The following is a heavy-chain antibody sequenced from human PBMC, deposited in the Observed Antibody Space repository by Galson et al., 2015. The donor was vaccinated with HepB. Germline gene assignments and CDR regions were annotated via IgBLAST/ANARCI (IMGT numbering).Heavy chain of an antibody. CDR3: ARVGVVPAAILEYYYYYGMDV. J-gene: IGHJ6*02. CDR2: IIPIFGTA. V-gene: IGHV1-69*13. Sequence: SVKVSCKASGGTFSSYAISWVRQAPGQGLEWMGGIIPIFGTANYAQKFQGRVTITADESTSTAYMELSSLRSEDTAVYYCARVGVVPAAILEYYYYYGMDVWGQGTTVTVSS. D-gene: IGHD2-2*01. CDR1: GGTFSSYA.